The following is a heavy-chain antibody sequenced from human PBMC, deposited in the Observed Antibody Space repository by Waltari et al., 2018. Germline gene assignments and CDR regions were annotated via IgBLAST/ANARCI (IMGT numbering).Heavy chain of an antibody. CDR2: VHYGGST. D-gene: IGHD1-26*01. J-gene: IGHJ3*01. Sequence: QVQLHESGPGLVKPSETLSLTCGVSGGSINNYYWSWIRQTPGKGLEWIGYVHYGGSTNYNPALGGRVTISRDTSRNQFSLRLQSVTAADTAVYYCARGTAYYRPADVFEFWGQGTTVIVSS. V-gene: IGHV4-59*01. CDR1: GGSINNYY. CDR3: ARGTAYYRPADVFEF.